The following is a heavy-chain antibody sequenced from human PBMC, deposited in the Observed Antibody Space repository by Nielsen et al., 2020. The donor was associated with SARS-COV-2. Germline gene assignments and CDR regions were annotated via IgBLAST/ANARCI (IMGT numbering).Heavy chain of an antibody. CDR3: AGIHSSASIDF. D-gene: IGHD6-19*01. V-gene: IGHV4-34*01. CDR2: INHSGDT. CDR1: GGSFTAYY. J-gene: IGHJ4*02. Sequence: SETLSLTCAVSGGSFTAYYWSWIRQPPGKGLEWIGAINHSGDTNNNPSLKSRVTISVDTSKNHFSLNLSSVTAADTAVYFCAGIHSSASIDFWGQGTLVTVSS.